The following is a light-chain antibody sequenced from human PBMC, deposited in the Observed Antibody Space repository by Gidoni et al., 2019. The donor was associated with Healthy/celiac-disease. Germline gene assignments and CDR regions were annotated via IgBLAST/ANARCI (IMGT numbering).Light chain of an antibody. V-gene: IGKV1-39*01. CDR1: QSISSY. CDR3: QQSYSTPWT. J-gene: IGKJ1*01. CDR2: AAS. Sequence: DIQMTQSPSSLSASVADRVTITCRASQSISSYLNWYQQKPGKAPKLRIYAASSLQSGVPSRFSGSGSGTDFTLTISSLQPEDFATYYCQQSYSTPWTFGQGTKVEIK.